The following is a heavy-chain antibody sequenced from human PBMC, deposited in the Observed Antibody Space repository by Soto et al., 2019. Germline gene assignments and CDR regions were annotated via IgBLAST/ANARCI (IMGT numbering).Heavy chain of an antibody. CDR3: ARLGGYVSVGYYYLWDS. CDR1: DGSMNSDSSY. J-gene: IGHJ4*02. Sequence: QLQLQESGPGLVKPSETLSLTCRVSDGSMNSDSSYWGWIRQPPGKGLEWIGVINHSGSTYHNLSLKGRVTMSVDAYRNQFSLTLTSMTAADTSVYYCARLGGYVSVGYYYLWDSWGQGTLVTVSS. D-gene: IGHD3-22*01. CDR2: INHSGST. V-gene: IGHV4-39*01.